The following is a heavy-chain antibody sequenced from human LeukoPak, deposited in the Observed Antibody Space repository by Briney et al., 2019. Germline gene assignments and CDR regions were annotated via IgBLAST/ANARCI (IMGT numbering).Heavy chain of an antibody. D-gene: IGHD6-19*01. J-gene: IGHJ5*02. CDR1: GFTFTRYW. CDR3: ARDSRTSGWYGPAS. V-gene: IGHV3-74*01. Sequence: GGSLRLSCAASGFTFTRYWMRWVRQAPGKGLVWVSRINSDGSSTTYADSVKGRFTISRDNANNTLYLQMTSLRAEDTAVYYCARDSRTSGWYGPASWGQGTLVAVSS. CDR2: INSDGSST.